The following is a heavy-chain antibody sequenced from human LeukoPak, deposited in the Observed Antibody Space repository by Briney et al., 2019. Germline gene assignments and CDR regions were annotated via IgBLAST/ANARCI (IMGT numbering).Heavy chain of an antibody. CDR2: MNPNSGNT. CDR1: GYTFTSYD. V-gene: IGHV1-8*03. Sequence: ASVKVSCKASGYTFTSYDINWVRQATGQGLEWMGWMNPNSGNTGYAQKFQGRVTITRNTSISTAYMELSSLRSEDTAVYYCAGSFGVPPGAFDIWGQGTMVTVSS. CDR3: AGSFGVPPGAFDI. J-gene: IGHJ3*02. D-gene: IGHD3-3*01.